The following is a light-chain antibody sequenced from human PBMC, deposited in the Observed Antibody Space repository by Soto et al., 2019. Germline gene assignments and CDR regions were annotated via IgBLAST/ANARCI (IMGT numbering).Light chain of an antibody. V-gene: IGLV3-21*02. J-gene: IGLJ1*01. CDR1: NIGSKS. CDR2: DDT. CDR3: HVWDNVGDTYV. Sequence: SYELTQPPSVSVAPGQTARLACAGNNIGSKSVHWYQQRPGQAPVLVVYDDTDRPSGIPERFSGSNSGNTATLTISRVEAGDEADYYCHVWDNVGDTYVFGHGTKVTV.